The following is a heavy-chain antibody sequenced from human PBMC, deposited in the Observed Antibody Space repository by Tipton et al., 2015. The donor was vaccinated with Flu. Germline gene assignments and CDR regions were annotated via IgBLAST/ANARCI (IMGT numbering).Heavy chain of an antibody. CDR3: VRRDTIGWFYFEF. V-gene: IGHV5-51*03. CDR1: GYIFTNYW. D-gene: IGHD6-19*01. CDR2: IYPGDSEI. J-gene: IGHJ4*02. Sequence: QLMQSGAEVKKSGESLKISCEGSGYIFTNYWIGWVRQVPGKGLEWMGIIYPGDSEINYSPSFQGQVTISVDKSINTAYLQWSSLKASDTAMYYCVRRDTIGWFYFEFWGQGTRVTVSS.